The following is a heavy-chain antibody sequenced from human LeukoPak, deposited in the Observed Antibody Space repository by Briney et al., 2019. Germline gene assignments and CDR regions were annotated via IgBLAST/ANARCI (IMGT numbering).Heavy chain of an antibody. CDR3: AKSSYYYDSSGYYYGAFDY. V-gene: IGHV3-43D*03. D-gene: IGHD3-22*01. Sequence: GGSLRLSCAASGFTFDDYAMHWVRQAPGKGLEWVSLISWDGGSTYYADSVKGRFTISRDNSKNSLYLQMNSLRAEDTALYYCAKSSYYYDSSGYYYGAFDYWGQGTLVTVSP. CDR2: ISWDGGST. CDR1: GFTFDDYA. J-gene: IGHJ4*02.